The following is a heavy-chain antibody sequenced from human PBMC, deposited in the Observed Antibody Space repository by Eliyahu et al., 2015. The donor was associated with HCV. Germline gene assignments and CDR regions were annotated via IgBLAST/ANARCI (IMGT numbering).Heavy chain of an antibody. CDR1: GYIFGDYT. Sequence: EVQVVESGGELVQPGRSLRLSCTGSGYIFGDYTLTWVRQAPGKGLEWVGFMRNKAYGEXSEYGASVKGRFTISRDDSKSIGFLQMNSLKAEDTGVYYCTRDREWDGMDVWGQGTTVIVSS. CDR2: MRNKAYGEXS. D-gene: IGHD2-8*01. CDR3: TRDREWDGMDV. J-gene: IGHJ6*02. V-gene: IGHV3-49*04.